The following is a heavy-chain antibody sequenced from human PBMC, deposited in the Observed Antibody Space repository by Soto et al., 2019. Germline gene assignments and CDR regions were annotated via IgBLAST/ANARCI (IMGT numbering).Heavy chain of an antibody. V-gene: IGHV4-31*03. CDR2: IYYSGST. J-gene: IGHJ6*03. CDR1: GGSISSGGYC. CDR3: ARADYGDPRGYYYYYMDV. Sequence: SETLSLTCTVSGGSISSGGYCWSWIRQHPGKGLEWIGYIYYSGSTYYNPSLKSRVTISVDTSKNQFSLKLSSVTAADTAVYYCARADYGDPRGYYYYYMDVWGKGTTVTVSS. D-gene: IGHD4-17*01.